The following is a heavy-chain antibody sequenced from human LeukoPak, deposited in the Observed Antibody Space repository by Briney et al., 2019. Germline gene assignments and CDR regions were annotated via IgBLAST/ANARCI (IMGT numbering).Heavy chain of an antibody. Sequence: PSETLSLTCTVSGGSISSYYWSWIRLPPGKGLEWLGYIYYSGSTNYNPSLKSRVTVSVDTSKNRFSLKLSSVTAADTAVYYCARAIAVAGTFAFDYWGQGTLVTVSS. CDR1: GGSISSYY. CDR2: IYYSGST. V-gene: IGHV4-59*01. J-gene: IGHJ4*02. D-gene: IGHD6-19*01. CDR3: ARAIAVAGTFAFDY.